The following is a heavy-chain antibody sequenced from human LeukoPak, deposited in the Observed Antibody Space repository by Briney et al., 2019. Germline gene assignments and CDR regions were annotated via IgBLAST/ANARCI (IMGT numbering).Heavy chain of an antibody. CDR1: GGSISSGGYY. V-gene: IGHV4-31*03. CDR2: IYYSGST. Sequence: SQTLSLTCTVSGGSISSGGYYWSWIRQHPGKGLEWIGYIYYSGSTYYNPSPKSRVTISVDTSKNQFSLKLSSVTAADTAVYYCARHRAGYHLDWWGQGTLVTVSS. CDR3: ARHRAGYHLDW. D-gene: IGHD3-9*01. J-gene: IGHJ4*02.